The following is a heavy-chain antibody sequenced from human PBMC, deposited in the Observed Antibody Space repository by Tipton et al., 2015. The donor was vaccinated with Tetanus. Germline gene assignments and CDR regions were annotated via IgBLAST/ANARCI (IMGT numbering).Heavy chain of an antibody. CDR2: ISYDGSNK. Sequence: SLRLSCAASGFTFSSYAMHWVRQAPGKGLEWVAVISYDGSNKYYADSVKGRFTISRDNSKNTLYLQMNSLRAEDTATYFCARDPMAMYFDYWGQGTLVTVSS. CDR1: GFTFSSYA. V-gene: IGHV3-30-3*01. J-gene: IGHJ4*02. CDR3: ARDPMAMYFDY. D-gene: IGHD3-10*01.